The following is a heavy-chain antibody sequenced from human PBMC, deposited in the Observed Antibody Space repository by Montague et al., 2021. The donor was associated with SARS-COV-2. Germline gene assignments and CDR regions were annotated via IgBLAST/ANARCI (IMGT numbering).Heavy chain of an antibody. CDR3: ARVVSNGWTFDY. CDR2: ISQDGSEG. J-gene: IGHJ4*02. V-gene: IGHV3-7*03. CDR1: GFTFSAYW. D-gene: IGHD6-19*01. Sequence: EVQVVESGGGLVQPGGSLRLSCAASGFTFSAYWMTWVRQAPGKGLEWVASISQDGSEGNSVDSVKGRFTISRDNAKSSLYLQMNSLRAEDTAVFYCARVVSNGWTFDYWGQGTLVTVSS.